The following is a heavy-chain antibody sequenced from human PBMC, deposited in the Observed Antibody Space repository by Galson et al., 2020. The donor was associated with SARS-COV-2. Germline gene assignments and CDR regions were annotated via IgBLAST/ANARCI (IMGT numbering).Heavy chain of an antibody. Sequence: QLGESLKISCAASGFTFSSYGMHWVRQAPGKGLEWVAVIWYDGSNKYYADSVKGRFTISRDNSKNTLYLQMNSLRAEDTAVYYYAKDAGLGYYFDYWGQGTLVTVSS. D-gene: IGHD7-27*01. CDR2: IWYDGSNK. J-gene: IGHJ4*02. V-gene: IGHV3-33*06. CDR3: AKDAGLGYYFDY. CDR1: GFTFSSYG.